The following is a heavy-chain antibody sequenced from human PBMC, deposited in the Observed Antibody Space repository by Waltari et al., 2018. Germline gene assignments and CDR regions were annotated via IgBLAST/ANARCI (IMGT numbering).Heavy chain of an antibody. CDR3: ARVSSSWPEIRFDY. CDR1: GYTFTGYY. CDR2: INPNSGGT. D-gene: IGHD6-13*01. Sequence: QVQLVQSGAEVKKPGASVKVSCKASGYTFTGYYMHWVRQAPGQGLEWMGWINPNSGGTNYAQKFQGRVTITADESTSTAYMELSSLRSEDTAVYYCARVSSSWPEIRFDYWGQGTLVTVSS. V-gene: IGHV1-2*02. J-gene: IGHJ4*02.